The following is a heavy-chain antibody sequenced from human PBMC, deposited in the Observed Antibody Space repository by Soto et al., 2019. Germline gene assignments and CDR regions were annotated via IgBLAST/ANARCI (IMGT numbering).Heavy chain of an antibody. Sequence: SETLSVTCAVYGGSFSGYHWSWIRQPPGKGLEWIGEINHSGNTSYNPSLKSRVTISVDTSKNQFSLKLSSVTAADTAVYYCARDNILGILYGGMDVWGQGTTVTVSS. CDR1: GGSFSGYH. V-gene: IGHV4-34*01. D-gene: IGHD3-3*01. J-gene: IGHJ6*02. CDR2: INHSGNT. CDR3: ARDNILGILYGGMDV.